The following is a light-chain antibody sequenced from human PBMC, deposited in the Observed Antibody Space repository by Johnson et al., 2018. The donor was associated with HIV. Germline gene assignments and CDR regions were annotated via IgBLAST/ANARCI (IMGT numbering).Light chain of an antibody. CDR1: SSNIVNNS. V-gene: IGLV1-51*01. CDR3: RTWDSSLSAGGV. J-gene: IGLJ1*01. Sequence: QSVLTQPPSVSAAPGQKVTISCSGSSSNIVNNSVSLYQQLPGTAPKLLIYDTNRRPSGIPDRFSGSKSGTSVTLGITGLQTGDEADYHCRTWDSSLSAGGVFGTGNKVTVL. CDR2: DTN.